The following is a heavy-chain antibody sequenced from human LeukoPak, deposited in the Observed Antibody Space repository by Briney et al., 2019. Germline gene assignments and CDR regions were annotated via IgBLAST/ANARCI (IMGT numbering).Heavy chain of an antibody. D-gene: IGHD3-22*01. CDR2: MNPNSGNT. CDR3: ARLSQTPAYYYTSVYYHLAY. CDR1: AYTFTAYD. V-gene: IGHV1-8*01. Sequence: GASVKVSCKASAYTFTAYDINWVRQAPGQGLEWMGWMNPNSGNTGFAQKFQGRVTMTRDTSTNTAYMELNNLKSEDTAVYYCARLSQTPAYYYTSVYYHLAYWGQGTLVTVSS. J-gene: IGHJ4*02.